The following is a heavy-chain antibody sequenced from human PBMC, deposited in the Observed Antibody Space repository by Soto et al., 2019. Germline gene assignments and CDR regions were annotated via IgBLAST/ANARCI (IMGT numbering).Heavy chain of an antibody. D-gene: IGHD4-17*01. J-gene: IGHJ3*01. CDR2: IWYDGSNQ. CDR1: GFTFSTYD. V-gene: IGHV3-33*01. Sequence: QVQLVESGGGVVQPGRSLRLSCAASGFTFSTYDMHWVRQAPGKGLDWVAVIWYDGSNQDYADSVKGRFTISRDNSKNRLFLQRNSLRGGDTAVYYCARAYGVKSGTFDFWGQGTMVTVSS. CDR3: ARAYGVKSGTFDF.